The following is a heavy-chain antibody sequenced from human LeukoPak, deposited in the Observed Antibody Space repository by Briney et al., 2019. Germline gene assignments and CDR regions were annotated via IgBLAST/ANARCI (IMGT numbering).Heavy chain of an antibody. CDR1: GASITSYY. Sequence: SETLSLTCTVSGASITSYYWSWIRQPAGKGLEWIGRIHTSGSTNYNPSLKSRVTMSEDTSKNQFSLKLSSVSAADTAVYYCARDRYYYDSSGYYAWFDPWGQGTLVTVSS. J-gene: IGHJ5*02. D-gene: IGHD3-22*01. CDR3: ARDRYYYDSSGYYAWFDP. V-gene: IGHV4-4*07. CDR2: IHTSGST.